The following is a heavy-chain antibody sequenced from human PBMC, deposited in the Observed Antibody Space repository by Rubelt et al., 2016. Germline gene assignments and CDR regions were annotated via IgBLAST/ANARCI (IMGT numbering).Heavy chain of an antibody. CDR2: LWYDGSNN. V-gene: IGHV3-33*06. Sequence: QVPLVESGGGVVQPGRSLSLSCSASGFTFRSYGMHWVCQAPRQEMEWVAVLWYDGSNNDCAESVRGRLTISRDNTKNTLDVKRNGLRAGDTAVYYCAKGYCSSTNCYGAACDDWGQGTLVTVSS. CDR1: GFTFRSYG. D-gene: IGHD2-2*01. J-gene: IGHJ4*02. CDR3: AKGYCSSTNCYGAACDD.